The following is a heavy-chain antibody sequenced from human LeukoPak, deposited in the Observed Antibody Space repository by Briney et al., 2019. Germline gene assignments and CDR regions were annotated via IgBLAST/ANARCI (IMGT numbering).Heavy chain of an antibody. J-gene: IGHJ6*02. CDR1: GFTFSSYA. CDR2: ISGSGGST. Sequence: GGSLRLSCAASGFTFSSYAMSWVRQAPGKGLEWVSAISGSGGSTYYADSVKGRFTISGDNSKNTLYLQMNSLRAEDTAVYYCAKDQRQGTTSLRTYYYYGMDVWGQGTTVTVSS. V-gene: IGHV3-23*01. CDR3: AKDQRQGTTSLRTYYYYGMDV. D-gene: IGHD1-1*01.